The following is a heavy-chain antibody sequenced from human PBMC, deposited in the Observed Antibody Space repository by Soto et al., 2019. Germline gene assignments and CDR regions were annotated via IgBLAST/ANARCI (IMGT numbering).Heavy chain of an antibody. CDR2: INHSGST. Sequence: TLSLTCAVYGGSFSGYYWSWIRQPPGKGLEWIGEINHSGSTNYNPSLKSRVTISVDTSKNQFSLKLSSVTAADTAVYYCAARIAVAGADYWGQGTLVTVSS. V-gene: IGHV4-34*01. CDR1: GGSFSGYY. J-gene: IGHJ4*02. D-gene: IGHD6-19*01. CDR3: AARIAVAGADY.